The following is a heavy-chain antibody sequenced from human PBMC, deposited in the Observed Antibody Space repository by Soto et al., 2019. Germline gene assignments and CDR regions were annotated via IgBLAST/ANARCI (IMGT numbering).Heavy chain of an antibody. Sequence: GGSLRLSCAASGFTFSRFGIHWVRQAPGKGLKWVAVAWYDGLRKSYADSVKGRFTVSRDNSKNTVSLLMNSLRDDYTALYYFARDCDTSSHLSWLDPWGQGTLVTVSS. CDR2: AWYDGLRK. V-gene: IGHV3-33*01. J-gene: IGHJ5*02. CDR1: GFTFSRFG. D-gene: IGHD3-22*01. CDR3: ARDCDTSSHLSWLDP.